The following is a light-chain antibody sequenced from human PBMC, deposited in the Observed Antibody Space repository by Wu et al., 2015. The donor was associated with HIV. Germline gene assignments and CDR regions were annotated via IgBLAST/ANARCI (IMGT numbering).Light chain of an antibody. V-gene: IGKV3D-20*02. CDR1: QSFNSNY. Sequence: EIVLTQSPGTLSLSQGEGATLSCRASQSFNSNYLAWYQQKPGQTPRLLIYDTSNRATGISDRFTGSGSGTDFTLTISRLEPEDFAVYYCQQRRTWPLTFGQGTRLE. CDR2: DTS. CDR3: QQRRTWPLT. J-gene: IGKJ5*01.